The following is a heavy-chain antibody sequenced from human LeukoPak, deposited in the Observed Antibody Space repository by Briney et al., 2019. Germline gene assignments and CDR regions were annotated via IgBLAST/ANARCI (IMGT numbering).Heavy chain of an antibody. CDR2: ISYDGSNK. CDR1: GFTFSSYA. J-gene: IGHJ6*03. CDR3: ARDSSWAYYYYYYMDV. D-gene: IGHD6-6*01. V-gene: IGHV3-30*01. Sequence: RSLRLSCAASGFTFSSYAMHWVRQAPGKGLEWVAVISYDGSNKYYADSVKGRFTISRDNSKNTLYLQMNSLRAEDTAVYYCARDSSWAYYYYYYMDVWGKGTTVTVSS.